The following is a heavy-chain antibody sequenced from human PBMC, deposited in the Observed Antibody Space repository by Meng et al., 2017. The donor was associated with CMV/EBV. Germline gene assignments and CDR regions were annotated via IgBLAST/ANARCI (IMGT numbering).Heavy chain of an antibody. V-gene: IGHV4-39*01. Sequence: GSLRLSCTVSGGSISSSTYYWGWIRQPPGKGLEWIGSIFYSGRAFYNPSLKSRISISVDTSKNQFSLKLSSVTAADTAVYYCARIMAGTTSCGMDIWGQGTTVTVSS. CDR3: ARIMAGTTSCGMDI. CDR2: IFYSGRA. J-gene: IGHJ6*02. CDR1: GGSISSSTYY. D-gene: IGHD1-7*01.